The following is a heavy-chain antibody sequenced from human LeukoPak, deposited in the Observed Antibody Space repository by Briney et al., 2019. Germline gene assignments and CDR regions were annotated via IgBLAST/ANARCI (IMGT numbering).Heavy chain of an antibody. J-gene: IGHJ3*02. CDR2: ISGSGGST. Sequence: GGSLRLSCAASGFTFSSYAMSWVRQAPGKGLEWVSAISGSGGSTYYADSVKGRFTISRDNSKNTLYLQMNSLRAEDTAVYYCEKDQPVSVGAIGEDAFDIWGQGTMVTVSS. V-gene: IGHV3-23*01. CDR1: GFTFSSYA. D-gene: IGHD1-26*01. CDR3: EKDQPVSVGAIGEDAFDI.